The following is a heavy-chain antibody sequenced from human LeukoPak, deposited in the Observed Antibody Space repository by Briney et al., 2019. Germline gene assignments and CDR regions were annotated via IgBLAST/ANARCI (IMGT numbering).Heavy chain of an antibody. CDR2: IYPRGST. V-gene: IGHV4-30-2*01. D-gene: IGHD7-27*01. CDR3: ARFSPRAMGNYLDF. Sequence: PSQTLTLTCAVSGGSISSGSYSWSWIRQPPGKGLEWIGYIYPRGSTYYNPSLKSRVILSLDKSANQFSLNLSSVTAADTAVYYCARFSPRAMGNYLDFWGQGTLVTVSS. CDR1: GGSISSGSYS. J-gene: IGHJ4*02.